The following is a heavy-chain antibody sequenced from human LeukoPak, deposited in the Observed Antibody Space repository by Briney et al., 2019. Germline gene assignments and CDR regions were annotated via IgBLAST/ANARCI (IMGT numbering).Heavy chain of an antibody. D-gene: IGHD5/OR15-5a*01. CDR2: FYSSGDT. J-gene: IGHJ5*02. CDR1: GGSISGYY. V-gene: IGHV4-59*08. CDR3: ARRIVSVAPIQQGNWLDP. Sequence: PSETLSLTCTVSGGSISGYYWNWIRQPPGKGLEWIAYFYSSGDTYYNPSLKSRVTISLDTSKSQFSLKLRSVTAADTAVYYCARRIVSVAPIQQGNWLDPWGQGTLVTVSS.